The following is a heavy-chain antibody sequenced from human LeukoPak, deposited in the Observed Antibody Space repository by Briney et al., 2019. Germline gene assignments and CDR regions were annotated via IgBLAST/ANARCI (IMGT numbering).Heavy chain of an antibody. CDR1: GFSFSSYA. V-gene: IGHV3-23*01. J-gene: IGHJ5*02. CDR2: ITDSGDST. CDR3: PPLYYSSLNP. Sequence: PGGSLRLSCAASGFSFSSYAMSWVRQAPGKGLEWVSGITDSGDSTYYADSVKGRFTISRDNSKNMLYLQMNSLRAEDTAVYYCPPLYYSSLNPWGQGTLVTVSS. D-gene: IGHD6-19*01.